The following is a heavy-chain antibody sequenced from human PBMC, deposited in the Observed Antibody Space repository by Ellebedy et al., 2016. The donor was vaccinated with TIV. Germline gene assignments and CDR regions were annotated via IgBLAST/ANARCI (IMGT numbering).Heavy chain of an antibody. D-gene: IGHD1-1*01. J-gene: IGHJ4*02. Sequence: GESLKISCAASGFTFSSYAMNWVRQAPGKGLEWVAGIGVGGGSTYYADSVKCRFTVSRDTSRSTLFLQLNSLRAEDTAVYYCTSPAVGHTTGCCSYYFDYWGLGTVVPVSS. CDR3: TSPAVGHTTGCCSYYFDY. CDR1: GFTFSSYA. CDR2: IGVGGGST. V-gene: IGHV3-23*01.